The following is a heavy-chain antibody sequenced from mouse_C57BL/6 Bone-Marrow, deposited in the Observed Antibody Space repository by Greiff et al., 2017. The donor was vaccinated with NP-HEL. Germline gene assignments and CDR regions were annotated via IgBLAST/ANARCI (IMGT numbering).Heavy chain of an antibody. V-gene: IGHV1-55*01. CDR3: AREKETGGLYYFDY. J-gene: IGHJ2*01. Sequence: VQLQQPGAELVKPGASVKMSCKASGYTFTSYWITWVKQRPGQGLAWIGDIYPGSGSTNYNEKFKSKATLTVDTSSSTAYMQLSSLTSEDSAVYYCAREKETGGLYYFDYWGQGTTLTVSS. D-gene: IGHD4-1*01. CDR1: GYTFTSYW. CDR2: IYPGSGST.